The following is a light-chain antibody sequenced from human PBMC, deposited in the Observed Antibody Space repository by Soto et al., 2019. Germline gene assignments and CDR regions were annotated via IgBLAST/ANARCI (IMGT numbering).Light chain of an antibody. CDR2: EVS. J-gene: IGLJ2*01. CDR3: SSYTSTSTLVV. V-gene: IGLV2-14*01. CDR1: SSDVGGYNY. Sequence: QSVLTQPASVSGSPGQSITISCTGTSSDVGGYNYVSWYQQHPGKAPELVIYEVSNRPSGVSNRFSGSKSGNTASLTISGLQAEDEADYYCSSYTSTSTLVVFGGGTKVTVL.